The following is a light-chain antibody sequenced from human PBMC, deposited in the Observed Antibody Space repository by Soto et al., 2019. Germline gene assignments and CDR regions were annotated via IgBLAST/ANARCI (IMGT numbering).Light chain of an antibody. V-gene: IGKV3-11*01. Sequence: EIVLTQSPATLSLSPGERATLSCRASQSVSSYLAWYQQKPGQAPRLLIYDASNRSTGIPARFSGSGSVTDFTLTISSLEPEDFALYYCQHRSNWPPWTFGQGTKVYIK. J-gene: IGKJ1*01. CDR3: QHRSNWPPWT. CDR1: QSVSSY. CDR2: DAS.